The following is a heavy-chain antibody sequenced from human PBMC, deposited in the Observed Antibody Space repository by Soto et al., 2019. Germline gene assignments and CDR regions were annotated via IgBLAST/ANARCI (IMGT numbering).Heavy chain of an antibody. D-gene: IGHD3-22*01. CDR1: GYTFTSYY. J-gene: IGHJ4*02. CDR2: INPSGGST. Sequence: ASVKVSCKASGYTFTSYYMHWVRQAPGQGLEWMGIINPSGGSTSYAQKFQGRVTMTRDTSTSTVYMELSSLRSEDTAVYYCATESSGYRTTRGVAYWGQGPQVPVSS. CDR3: ATESSGYRTTRGVAY. V-gene: IGHV1-46*01.